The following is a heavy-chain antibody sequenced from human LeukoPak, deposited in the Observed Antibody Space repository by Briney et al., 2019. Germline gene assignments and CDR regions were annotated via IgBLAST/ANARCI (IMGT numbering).Heavy chain of an antibody. D-gene: IGHD5-24*01. CDR1: GGSFSGYY. CDR2: INHSGST. CDR3: ARRVGYNYRLNWFDP. V-gene: IGHV4-34*01. J-gene: IGHJ5*02. Sequence: SETLSLTCAVYGGSFSGYYWSWIRQPPGKGLEWIGEINHSGSTNYNPSLKRRVTISVDTSKNQFSLKLSSVTAADTAVYYCARRVGYNYRLNWFDPWGQGTLVTVSS.